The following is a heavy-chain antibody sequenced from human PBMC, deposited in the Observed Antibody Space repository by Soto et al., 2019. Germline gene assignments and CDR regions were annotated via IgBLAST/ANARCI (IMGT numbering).Heavy chain of an antibody. CDR1: GGSISSYY. V-gene: IGHV4-59*08. CDR3: ARHNYGSGSTYFDY. CDR2: IYYSGST. Sequence: PSETLSLTCTVSGGSISSYYWSWIRQPPGKGFEWIGYIYYSGSTNYNPSLKSRVTISVDTSKNQFSLKLNSMTAADTAVYYCARHNYGSGSTYFDYWGQGTLVTVSS. J-gene: IGHJ4*02. D-gene: IGHD3-10*01.